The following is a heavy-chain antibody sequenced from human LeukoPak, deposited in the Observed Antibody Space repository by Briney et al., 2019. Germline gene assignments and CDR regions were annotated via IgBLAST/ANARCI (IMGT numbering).Heavy chain of an antibody. V-gene: IGHV3-7*03. CDR3: ARRSGSSWSSFDY. Sequence: GGSLRLSCAASGFTFSSYWMNWARQAPGKGLEWVASINHNGNVNYYAPSVKGRLTISRDNFGNMLYLHLDSLRVEDTAIYYCARRSGSSWSSFDYWGQGALVTVSS. CDR1: GFTFSSYW. J-gene: IGHJ4*02. D-gene: IGHD6-13*01. CDR2: INHNGNVN.